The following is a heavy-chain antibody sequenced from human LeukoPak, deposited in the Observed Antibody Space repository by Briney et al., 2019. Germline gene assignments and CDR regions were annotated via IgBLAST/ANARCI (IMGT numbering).Heavy chain of an antibody. V-gene: IGHV3-21*01. Sequence: PGGSLRLSCAASGFTFSSYSMNWVRQAPGKGLEWVSSISSSSSYIYYADSVKGRSTISRDNAKNSLYLQMNSLRAEDTAVYYCAREVGIQLWTTHWGQGTLVTVSS. CDR1: GFTFSSYS. J-gene: IGHJ4*02. CDR3: AREVGIQLWTTH. CDR2: ISSSSSYI. D-gene: IGHD5-18*01.